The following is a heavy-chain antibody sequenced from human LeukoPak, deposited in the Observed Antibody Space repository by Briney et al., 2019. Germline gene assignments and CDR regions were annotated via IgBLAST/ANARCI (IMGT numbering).Heavy chain of an antibody. V-gene: IGHV4-38-2*02. Sequence: SETLSLTCTVAGGSINSYYWSWIRQPPGKVLEWIGSIYHSGSTYYNPSLKSRVTISVDTSKNQFSLKLSSVTAADTAVYYCARISTAVAGIGLDYWGQGTLVTVSS. CDR1: GGSINSYY. CDR2: IYHSGST. D-gene: IGHD6-19*01. J-gene: IGHJ4*02. CDR3: ARISTAVAGIGLDY.